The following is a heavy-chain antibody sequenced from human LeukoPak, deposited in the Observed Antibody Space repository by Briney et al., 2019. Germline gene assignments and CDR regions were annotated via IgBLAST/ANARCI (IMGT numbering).Heavy chain of an antibody. CDR2: ISGSGGST. J-gene: IGHJ6*02. CDR3: AKVSEQQLVLYYYYGMDV. Sequence: PRGSLTLSCPASGSTLSSYAMSWVRQAPGKGLEWVSAISGSGGSTYHADSVKGRLTIDRDNSKKTLYLQMNRLRAEDTAVYYCAKVSEQQLVLYYYYGMDVWGQGTTVTVYS. CDR1: GSTLSSYA. V-gene: IGHV3-23*01. D-gene: IGHD6-13*01.